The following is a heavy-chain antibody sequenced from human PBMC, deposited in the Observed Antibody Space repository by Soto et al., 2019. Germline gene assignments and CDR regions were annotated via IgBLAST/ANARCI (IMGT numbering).Heavy chain of an antibody. CDR2: ISSSSSYI. J-gene: IGHJ4*02. V-gene: IGHV3-21*01. Sequence: PGGSLRLSCAASVFTFSSYSMNWVRQAPGKGLEWVSSISSSSSYIYYADSVKGRFTISRDNAKNTLYLQMNSLRAEDTAVYYCARDSNSGWYGDYYFDYWGQGILVTVSS. CDR3: ARDSNSGWYGDYYFDY. CDR1: VFTFSSYS. D-gene: IGHD6-19*01.